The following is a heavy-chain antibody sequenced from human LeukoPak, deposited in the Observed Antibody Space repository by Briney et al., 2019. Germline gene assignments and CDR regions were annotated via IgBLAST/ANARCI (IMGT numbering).Heavy chain of an antibody. CDR1: GYTFTSYG. CDR3: AREIWFGELLFDY. V-gene: IGHV1-18*01. CDR2: ISAYNGNT. Sequence: ASVKVSCKASGYTFTSYGISWVRQAPGQGLEWMGWISAYNGNTNYAQKLQGRVTMTTDTSTSTAYRELRSLRSDDTAVYYCAREIWFGELLFDYWGQGTLVTVSS. J-gene: IGHJ4*02. D-gene: IGHD3-10*01.